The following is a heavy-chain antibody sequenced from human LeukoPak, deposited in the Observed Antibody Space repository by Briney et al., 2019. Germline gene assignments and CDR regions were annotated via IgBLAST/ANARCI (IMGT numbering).Heavy chain of an antibody. CDR2: ISPIFGTA. J-gene: IGHJ5*02. Sequence: SVKVSCKASGGTFSSYAISWVRQAPGQGLEWMGGISPIFGTANYAQKFQGRVTITADESTSTAYMELSSLRSEDTAVYYCARGRGYYDILNRGGTKNSWFDPWGQGTLVTVSS. V-gene: IGHV1-69*13. CDR3: ARGRGYYDILNRGGTKNSWFDP. D-gene: IGHD3-9*01. CDR1: GGTFSSYA.